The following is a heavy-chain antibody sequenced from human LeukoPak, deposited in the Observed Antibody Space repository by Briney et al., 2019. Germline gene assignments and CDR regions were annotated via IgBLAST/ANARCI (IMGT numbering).Heavy chain of an antibody. D-gene: IGHD5-18*01. CDR3: ARVRWAGGYSYGLFDY. Sequence: GGSLRLSCAASGFTFSSYWMSWVRQAPGKGLEWVANINQDGSEKYYVDSVKGRFTISRDNAKNSLYLQMNSLRAEDTAVYYCARVRWAGGYSYGLFDYWGQGTLVTVSS. V-gene: IGHV3-7*03. J-gene: IGHJ4*02. CDR1: GFTFSSYW. CDR2: INQDGSEK.